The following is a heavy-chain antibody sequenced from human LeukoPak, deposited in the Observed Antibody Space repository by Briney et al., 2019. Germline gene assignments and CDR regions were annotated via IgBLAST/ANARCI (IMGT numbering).Heavy chain of an antibody. V-gene: IGHV4-61*02. D-gene: IGHD2-2*01. Sequence: SQTLSLTCTVSGGSISSGSYYWSWIRQPAGKGLEWFGRIYTSGSTNYNPSRKSRVTISVDTSKNQFSLKLSSVTAADTAVYYCARTIVVVPAAHFDYWGQGTLVTVSS. J-gene: IGHJ4*02. CDR3: ARTIVVVPAAHFDY. CDR2: IYTSGST. CDR1: GGSISSGSYY.